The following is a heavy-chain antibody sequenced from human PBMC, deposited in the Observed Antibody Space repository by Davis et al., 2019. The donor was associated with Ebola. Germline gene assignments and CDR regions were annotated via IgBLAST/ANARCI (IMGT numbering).Heavy chain of an antibody. D-gene: IGHD3-22*01. CDR2: IRYAGTNK. V-gene: IGHV3-30*02. CDR1: GFTFSSYG. J-gene: IGHJ3*02. CDR3: ARTYYYDSRGYRNAFDI. Sequence: GESLKISCAASGFTFSSYGMHWVRQAPGKGLEWVAFIRYAGTNKYYADSVKGRFTISRDNSESTLYLQMNSLRAEDTAVYYCARTYYYDSRGYRNAFDIWGQGTMVTVSS.